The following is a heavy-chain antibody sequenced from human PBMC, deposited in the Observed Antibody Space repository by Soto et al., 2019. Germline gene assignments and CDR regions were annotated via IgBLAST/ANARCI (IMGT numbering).Heavy chain of an antibody. V-gene: IGHV4-59*01. Sequence: PSETLSLTCTVSGGSISSYYWSWIRQPPGKGLEWIGYIYYSGSTNYNPSIKSRVTISVDTSKNQFSLKLSSVTAADTAVYYCAIEFRDCSSTSCYYYYYYGMDVWGQGTTVTVSS. D-gene: IGHD2-2*01. J-gene: IGHJ6*02. CDR3: AIEFRDCSSTSCYYYYYYGMDV. CDR1: GGSISSYY. CDR2: IYYSGST.